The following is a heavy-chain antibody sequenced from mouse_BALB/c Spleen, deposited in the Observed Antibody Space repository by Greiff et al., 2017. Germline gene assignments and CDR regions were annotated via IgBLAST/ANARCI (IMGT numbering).Heavy chain of an antibody. V-gene: IGHV2-2*02. CDR3: ARNYGRGTYNFDY. J-gene: IGHJ2*01. CDR1: GFSLTSYG. Sequence: QVQLKESGPGLVQPSQSLSITCTVSGFSLTSYGVHWVRQSPGKGLEWLGVIWSGGSTDYNAAFISRLSISKDNSKSQVFFKMNSLQANDTAIYYCARNYGRGTYNFDYWGQGTTLTVSS. CDR2: IWSGGST. D-gene: IGHD1-1*01.